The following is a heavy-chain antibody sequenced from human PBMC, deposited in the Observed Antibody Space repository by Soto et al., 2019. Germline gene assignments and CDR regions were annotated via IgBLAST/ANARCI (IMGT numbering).Heavy chain of an antibody. CDR3: ARDFYESSGYCDY. V-gene: IGHV1-18*01. Sequence: QVQLVQSGAEVKKPGASVKVSCKAYGYTFSSYSLSWVRQAPGQGLEWMGWISGYSGNTVYTQRFKGRLTMATDTSTGTAYMELRSLRSDDTAVYYCARDFYESSGYCDYWGQGTLVTVSS. CDR2: ISGYSGNT. D-gene: IGHD3-22*01. J-gene: IGHJ4*02. CDR1: GYTFSSYS.